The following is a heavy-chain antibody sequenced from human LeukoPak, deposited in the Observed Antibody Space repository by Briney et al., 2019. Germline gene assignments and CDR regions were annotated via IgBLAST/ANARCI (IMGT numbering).Heavy chain of an antibody. CDR3: GKTTVGYSSGRYPGWPVDY. CDR2: IFGSGGSA. J-gene: IGHJ4*02. CDR1: GFTFNNYA. D-gene: IGHD2-15*01. V-gene: IGHV3-23*01. Sequence: GGSLRLSCAASGFTFNNYAMYWVRQAPGKGLEWVPGIFGSGGSAHYADSVKGRFTISRDNSKNTVYLQLDSLRVEDTAVYYCGKTTVGYSSGRYPGWPVDYWGQGTLVTVPS.